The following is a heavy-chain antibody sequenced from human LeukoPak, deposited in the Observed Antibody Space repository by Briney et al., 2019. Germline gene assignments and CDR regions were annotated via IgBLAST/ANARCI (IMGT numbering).Heavy chain of an antibody. CDR2: IYPGGGST. J-gene: IGHJ4*02. D-gene: IGHD2-8*01. Sequence: ASVKVSFTTSGYTFTSYYIHWVRQAPGQGLEWMGIIYPGGGSTNYAQKFQGRLTMTRDMSTSTVYMELSSLRSEDTAFYYCARDNDFDYWGQGTLVTVSS. CDR3: ARDNDFDY. V-gene: IGHV1-46*01. CDR1: GYTFTSYY.